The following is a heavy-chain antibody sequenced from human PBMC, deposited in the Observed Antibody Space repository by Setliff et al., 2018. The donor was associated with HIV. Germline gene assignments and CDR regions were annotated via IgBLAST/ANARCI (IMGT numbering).Heavy chain of an antibody. J-gene: IGHJ4*02. CDR1: GYTFTGYY. V-gene: IGHV1-2*06. CDR3: ARDRIAAAGTLMGY. D-gene: IGHD6-13*01. CDR2: INPNSGGT. Sequence: ASVKVSCKASGYTFTGYYMHWVRQAPGQGLEWMGRINPNSGGTNYAQKFQGRVTMTRDTSISTAYMELSRPRSDDTAVYYCARDRIAAAGTLMGYWGQGTLVTVSS.